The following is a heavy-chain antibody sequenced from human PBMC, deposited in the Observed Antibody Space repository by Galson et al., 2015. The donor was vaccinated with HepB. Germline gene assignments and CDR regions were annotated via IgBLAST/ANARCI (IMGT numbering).Heavy chain of an antibody. CDR1: GFTFSSYA. CDR3: ANHRWYPNVQYYFDY. D-gene: IGHD4-23*01. Sequence: SLRLSCAASGFTFSSYAMSWVRQAPGKGLEWVSAISGSGGSTYYADSVKGRFTISRDNSKNTLYLQMNSLRAEDTAVYYCANHRWYPNVQYYFDYWGQGTLVTVSS. J-gene: IGHJ4*02. V-gene: IGHV3-23*01. CDR2: ISGSGGST.